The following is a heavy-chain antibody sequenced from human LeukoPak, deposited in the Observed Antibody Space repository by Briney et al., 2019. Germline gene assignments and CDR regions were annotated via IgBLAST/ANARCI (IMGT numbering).Heavy chain of an antibody. J-gene: IGHJ6*03. CDR3: AGSGSYFYYYYYYMDV. D-gene: IGHD3-10*01. Sequence: SETLSLTCAVYGGSFSGYYWSWIRQPPGQGLEWIGEINHCESTNYNPSLKCRVTISIDTSKYQFSLKLSSVTAADTAVYYCAGSGSYFYYYYYYMDVWGKGTTVTVSS. CDR2: INHCEST. V-gene: IGHV4-34*01. CDR1: GGSFSGYY.